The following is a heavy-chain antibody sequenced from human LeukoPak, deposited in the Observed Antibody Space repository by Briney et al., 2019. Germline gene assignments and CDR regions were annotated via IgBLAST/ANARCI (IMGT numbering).Heavy chain of an antibody. CDR2: IYYTGST. J-gene: IGHJ5*02. Sequence: PSETLSLTCTVSAGSISSSSYYWGCIRQPPGKGLEWIGTIYYTGSTYYNPSLKSRVTISVATSKNQVSLKLSSVTAADTAVYYCARHQYYYGWVAFDPWGRGTLVTVSS. CDR1: AGSISSSSYY. D-gene: IGHD3-10*01. CDR3: ARHQYYYGWVAFDP. V-gene: IGHV4-39*01.